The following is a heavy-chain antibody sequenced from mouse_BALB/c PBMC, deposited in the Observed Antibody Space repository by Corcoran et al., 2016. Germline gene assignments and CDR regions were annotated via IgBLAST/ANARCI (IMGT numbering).Heavy chain of an antibody. CDR2: ISYDGSN. CDR3: ARSYYYGSSYDWYFDV. V-gene: IGHV3-6*02. D-gene: IGHD1-1*01. J-gene: IGHJ1*01. Sequence: DVQLQESGPGLVKPSQSLSLTCSVTGYSITSGYYWNWIRQFPGNKLEWMGYISYDGSNNYNPSLKNRISITRDTSKNQFFLKLNSVTTEDTATYYCARSYYYGSSYDWYFDVWGAGTTVTVSS. CDR1: GYSITSGYY.